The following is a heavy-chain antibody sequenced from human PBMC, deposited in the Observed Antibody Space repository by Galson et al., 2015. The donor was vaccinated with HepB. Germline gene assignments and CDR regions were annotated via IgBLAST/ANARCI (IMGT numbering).Heavy chain of an antibody. Sequence: SLRLSCAASGFTFSSYAMSWVRQAPGKGLEWVSAISGSGGSTYYADSVKGRFTISRDNSKNTLYLQMNSLRAEDTAVYYCAKDREYYDYVWGSYRGAEYFQHWGQGTLVTVSS. J-gene: IGHJ1*01. V-gene: IGHV3-23*01. CDR1: GFTFSSYA. D-gene: IGHD3-16*02. CDR2: ISGSGGST. CDR3: AKDREYYDYVWGSYRGAEYFQH.